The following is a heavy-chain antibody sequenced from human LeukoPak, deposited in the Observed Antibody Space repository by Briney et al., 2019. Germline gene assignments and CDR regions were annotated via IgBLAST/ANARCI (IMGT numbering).Heavy chain of an antibody. CDR3: ARASTSGRAFDH. Sequence: SETLSLTCTVSGGSISGYYWSWIRQPAGKGLEWIGRIQTSGSANYNPSLKSRLTMSVDTSKNQFSLNLNSVTAADTAVYYCARASTSGRAFDHWGQGTLVTVSS. CDR2: IQTSGSA. D-gene: IGHD2-2*01. CDR1: GGSISGYY. V-gene: IGHV4-4*07. J-gene: IGHJ4*02.